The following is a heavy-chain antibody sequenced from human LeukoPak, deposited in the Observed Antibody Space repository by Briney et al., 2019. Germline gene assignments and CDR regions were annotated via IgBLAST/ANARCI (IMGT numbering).Heavy chain of an antibody. V-gene: IGHV4-4*07. CDR2: IYTSGST. CDR3: ARGVAGLRYFDWSPGYFDY. CDR1: GGSTSSYY. D-gene: IGHD3-9*01. Sequence: PSETLSLTCTVSGGSTSSYYWSWIRQPAGKGLEWIGRIYTSGSTNYNPSLKSRVTMSVDTSKNQFSLKLSSVTAADTAVYYCARGVAGLRYFDWSPGYFDYWGQGTLVTVSS. J-gene: IGHJ4*02.